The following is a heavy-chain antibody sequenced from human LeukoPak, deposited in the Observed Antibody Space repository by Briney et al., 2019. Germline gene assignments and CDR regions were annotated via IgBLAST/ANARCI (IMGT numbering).Heavy chain of an antibody. V-gene: IGHV1-18*01. CDR3: ARDKHRYCSGGSCSQALY. Sequence: APVKASCKASGYTFTRYGISWVRQAPGQGLEWMGWISPYNGNINYEQKLQGRVTMTTDTSTSTASMELRSLRSDDTAVYYCARDKHRYCSGGSCSQALYWGQGTLVTVSS. D-gene: IGHD2-15*01. CDR1: GYTFTRYG. J-gene: IGHJ4*02. CDR2: ISPYNGNI.